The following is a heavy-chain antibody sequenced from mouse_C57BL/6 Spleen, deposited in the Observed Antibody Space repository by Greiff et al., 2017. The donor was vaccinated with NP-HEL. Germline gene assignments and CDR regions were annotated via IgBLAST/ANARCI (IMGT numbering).Heavy chain of an antibody. CDR1: GYTFTSYW. J-gene: IGHJ2*01. D-gene: IGHD1-1*01. CDR2: IHPNSGST. Sequence: VKLQQPGAELVKPGASVKLSCKASGYTFTSYWMHWVKQRPGQGLEWIGMIHPNSGSTNYNEKFKSKATLTVDKSSSTAYMQLSSLTSEDSAVYYCARSGITTVVAPWYFDYWGQGTTLTVSS. V-gene: IGHV1-64*01. CDR3: ARSGITTVVAPWYFDY.